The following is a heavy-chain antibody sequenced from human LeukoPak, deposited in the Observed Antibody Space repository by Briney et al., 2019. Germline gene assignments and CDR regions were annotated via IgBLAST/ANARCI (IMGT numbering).Heavy chain of an antibody. D-gene: IGHD1-26*01. Sequence: GGSLRLSCAASEFTFSNYTMTWVRQAPGMGLEWVSSISSMSSYIYYADSVKGRFTISRDNAKNSLYLQMNSLRAEDTAVYHCARDPTSSWETAFDIWGQGTMVTVSS. CDR3: ARDPTSSWETAFDI. J-gene: IGHJ3*02. CDR1: EFTFSNYT. V-gene: IGHV3-21*01. CDR2: ISSMSSYI.